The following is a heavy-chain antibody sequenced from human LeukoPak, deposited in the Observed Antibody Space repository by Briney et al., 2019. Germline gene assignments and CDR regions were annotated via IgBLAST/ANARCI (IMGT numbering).Heavy chain of an antibody. Sequence: GGSLRLSCAASGFPFSGYAMSWVRQAPGKGLEWVSAISGSCANPDYADSVKGRFTTSRDNSKNSLYLQMNSLTAEDTAVHYCVSSYQHWGWFDPWGQGTLVTVSS. CDR3: VSSYQHWGWFDP. D-gene: IGHD2-2*01. CDR1: GFPFSGYA. J-gene: IGHJ5*01. CDR2: ISGSCANP. V-gene: IGHV3-23*01.